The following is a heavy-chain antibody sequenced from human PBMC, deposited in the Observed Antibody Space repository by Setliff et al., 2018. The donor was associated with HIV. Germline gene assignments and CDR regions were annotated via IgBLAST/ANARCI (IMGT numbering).Heavy chain of an antibody. D-gene: IGHD6-19*01. Sequence: ASVKVSCKASGYTFTGYYMHWVRQAPGQGLDWMGRIIPILGVANYAQRFQGKVTITADKSTSTAYMELTSLRFDDTAMYYCVKDIPGPAINSGRIKNWFDPWGEGTLVTVSS. CDR2: IIPILGVA. CDR3: VKDIPGPAINSGRIKNWFDP. J-gene: IGHJ5*02. V-gene: IGHV1-69*04. CDR1: GYTFTGYY.